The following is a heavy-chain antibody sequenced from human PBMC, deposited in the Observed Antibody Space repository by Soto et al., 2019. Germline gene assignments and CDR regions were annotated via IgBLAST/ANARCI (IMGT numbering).Heavy chain of an antibody. CDR2: INPSGGST. V-gene: IGHV1-46*01. D-gene: IGHD6-13*01. Sequence: ASVKVSCKAFGYSFTIYDRHWVRQAPGQGLEWLGIINPSGGSTSYAQKFRGRVTMTRDTSTSTVYMELSSLRSEDTAVYYCARDRGNSSSWDYFDYWGLGTLVTVSS. J-gene: IGHJ4*02. CDR1: GYSFTIYD. CDR3: ARDRGNSSSWDYFDY.